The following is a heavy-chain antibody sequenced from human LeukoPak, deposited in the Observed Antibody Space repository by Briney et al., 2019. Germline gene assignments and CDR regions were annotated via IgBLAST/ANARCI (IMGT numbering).Heavy chain of an antibody. CDR3: ARVLDTAMALGFYYFDY. D-gene: IGHD5-18*01. J-gene: IGHJ4*02. CDR2: IYYSGST. V-gene: IGHV4-59*01. CDR1: GGSISSYY. Sequence: SETLSLTCTVSGGSISSYYWSWIRQPPGKRLEWIGYIYYSGSTNYNPSLKSRVTISVDTSKNQFSLKLSSVTAADTAVYYCARVLDTAMALGFYYFDYWGQGTLVTVSS.